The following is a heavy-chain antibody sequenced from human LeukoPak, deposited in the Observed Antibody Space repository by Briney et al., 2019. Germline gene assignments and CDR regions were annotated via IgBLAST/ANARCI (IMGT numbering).Heavy chain of an antibody. CDR2: IYPGDSDT. CDR1: GYSFATYW. V-gene: IGHV5-51*01. J-gene: IGHJ4*02. CDR3: ARHSYYGTGSYFEF. Sequence: GESLKISCKGSGYSFATYWIGWVRQPPGKGLEWMGIIYPGDSDTRYSPSFQGQVTISADKSISTAYLQWSSLKASDTAIYYCARHSYYGTGSYFEFWGQGILVTVSS. D-gene: IGHD3-10*01.